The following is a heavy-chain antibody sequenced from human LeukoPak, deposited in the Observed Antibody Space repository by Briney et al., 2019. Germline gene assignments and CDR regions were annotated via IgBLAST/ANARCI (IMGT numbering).Heavy chain of an antibody. CDR2: ISSSGSTI. J-gene: IGHJ4*02. Sequence: PGGSLRLSCAASGFTFSSYEMNWVRQAPGKGLEWVSYISSSGSTIYYADSVKGRFTISRDNAKNSLYLHMNSLRAEDTALYYCAREPYYDSSGYSPDYWGQGTLVTVSS. V-gene: IGHV3-48*03. CDR1: GFTFSSYE. D-gene: IGHD3-22*01. CDR3: AREPYYDSSGYSPDY.